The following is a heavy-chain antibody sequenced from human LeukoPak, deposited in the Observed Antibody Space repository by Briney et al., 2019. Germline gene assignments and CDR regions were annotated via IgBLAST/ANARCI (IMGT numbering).Heavy chain of an antibody. CDR1: GFTFSNFA. D-gene: IGHD7-27*01. V-gene: IGHV3-64*02. CDR2: ISNSGHRT. Sequence: GGSLRLPCAASGFTFSNFAMHWVRQTPGKGLQYVAAISNSGHRTHYVDSVQGRFTVSRDSSKNTLYLQMGSLRPEDTALYYCARGLSGSSDKWGQGVLVAVSS. CDR3: ARGLSGSSDK. J-gene: IGHJ1*01.